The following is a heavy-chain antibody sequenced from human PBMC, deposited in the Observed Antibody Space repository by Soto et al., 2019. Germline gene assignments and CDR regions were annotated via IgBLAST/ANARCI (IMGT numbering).Heavy chain of an antibody. Sequence: GGSLRLSCAASGFTFSSYAMSWVRQAPGKGLEWVSAISGSGGSTYYADSVKGRFTISRDNSKNTLYLQMNSLRAEDTAVYYCAKDHAEEDIVVAASGPFDYWGQGTLVTVSS. CDR2: ISGSGGST. CDR1: GFTFSSYA. V-gene: IGHV3-23*01. CDR3: AKDHAEEDIVVAASGPFDY. D-gene: IGHD2-15*01. J-gene: IGHJ4*02.